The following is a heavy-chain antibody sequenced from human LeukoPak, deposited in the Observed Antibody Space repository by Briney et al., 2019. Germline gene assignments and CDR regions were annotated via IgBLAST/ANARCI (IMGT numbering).Heavy chain of an antibody. D-gene: IGHD2-15*01. CDR3: AKDLLGYCSGGSCYSFFDY. J-gene: IGHJ4*02. CDR2: IKQDGSEK. CDR1: GFIFSSYW. Sequence: GGSLRLSCAASGFIFSSYWMSWVRQAPGKGLEWVANIKQDGSEKYYVDSVKGRFTISRDNGKNSLYLQMNSLRAEDTAVYYCAKDLLGYCSGGSCYSFFDYWGQGTLVTVSS. V-gene: IGHV3-7*03.